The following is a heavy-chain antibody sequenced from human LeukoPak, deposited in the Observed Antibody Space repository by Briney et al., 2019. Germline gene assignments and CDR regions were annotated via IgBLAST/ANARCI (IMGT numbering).Heavy chain of an antibody. D-gene: IGHD2-15*01. CDR1: GYSFANYW. V-gene: IGHV5-51*01. J-gene: IGHJ4*02. Sequence: GASLKISCTGSGYSFANYWIGWVRQMPGKGLEWMGTIYPGDSDTRYSPSFQGQVTISADKSISTAYLQWSSLKASDTAMYYCARRRHCTSGSCEDFDYWGQGTLVTVSS. CDR3: ARRRHCTSGSCEDFDY. CDR2: IYPGDSDT.